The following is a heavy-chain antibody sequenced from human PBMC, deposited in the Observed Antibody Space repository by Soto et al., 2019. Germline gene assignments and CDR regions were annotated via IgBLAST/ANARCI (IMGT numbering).Heavy chain of an antibody. CDR1: GFTFSSYA. J-gene: IGHJ4*02. CDR2: ISGSGGST. CDR3: AKLHALVGGIAQN. V-gene: IGHV3-23*01. Sequence: EVQLLESGGGLVQPGGSLRLSCAASGFTFSSYAMSWVRQAPGKGLEWVSAISGSGGSTYYADSVKGRFTISRDNSKNTLYLQMNSLRAEDMAVYYCAKLHALVGGIAQNWGQGTLVTVSS. D-gene: IGHD6-13*01.